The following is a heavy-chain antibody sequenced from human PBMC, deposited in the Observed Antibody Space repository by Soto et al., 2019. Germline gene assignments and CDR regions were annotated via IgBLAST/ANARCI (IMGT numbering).Heavy chain of an antibody. CDR1: GYTFTSYG. D-gene: IGHD3-3*01. V-gene: IGHV1-18*01. J-gene: IGHJ4*02. CDR2: TSAYNGNT. Sequence: QVQLVQSGAEVKKPGASVKVSCKASGYTFTSYGISWVRQAPGQGLEWMGWTSAYNGNTNYAEKLQGRVTMTTDTSTSTAYMELSSLRSDDTGVYYCARDYYPKKTIFGRLTDYWGQGTLVTVSS. CDR3: ARDYYPKKTIFGRLTDY.